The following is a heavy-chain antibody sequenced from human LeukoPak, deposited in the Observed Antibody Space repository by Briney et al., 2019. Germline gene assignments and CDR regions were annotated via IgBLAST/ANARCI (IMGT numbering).Heavy chain of an antibody. CDR3: ASWGEGALDN. J-gene: IGHJ4*02. D-gene: IGHD1-26*01. CDR1: GGSISSSSHS. CDR2: ISTSTTTI. Sequence: ETLSLTCSVSGGSISSSSHSWGWIRQSPGKGLEWISYISTSTTTIYYANSVKGRFTISRDNAKKSLYLQMNSLRVEDTGVYYCASWGEGALDNWGQGTLVTVSS. V-gene: IGHV3-48*01.